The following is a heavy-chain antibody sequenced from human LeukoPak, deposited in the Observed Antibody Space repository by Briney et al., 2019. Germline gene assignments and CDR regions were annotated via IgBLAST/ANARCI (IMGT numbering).Heavy chain of an antibody. V-gene: IGHV3-48*02. CDR2: IVGSSSTI. J-gene: IGHJ6*02. Sequence: PGGSLRLSCAASGLTFSSYTMNWVRQAPGKGLEWISYIVGSSSTIYYADSVKGRFTISRDNAKNSLYLQMNSLRDEDTAVYYCARERNNGLVVWGQGTTVTVSS. CDR3: ARERNNGLVV. CDR1: GLTFSSYT.